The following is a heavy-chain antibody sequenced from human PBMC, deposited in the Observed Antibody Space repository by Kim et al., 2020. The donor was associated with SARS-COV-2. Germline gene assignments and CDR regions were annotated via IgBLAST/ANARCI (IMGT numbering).Heavy chain of an antibody. Sequence: ASVKVSCKASGYTFTSYAMHWVRQAPGQRLEWMGWINAGNGNTKYSQKFQGRVTITRDTSASTAYMELSSLRSEDTAVYYCARDLEWARDIVVVVAATYGMDVWGQGTTVTVSS. CDR1: GYTFTSYA. CDR3: ARDLEWARDIVVVVAATYGMDV. V-gene: IGHV1-3*01. D-gene: IGHD2-15*01. CDR2: INAGNGNT. J-gene: IGHJ6*02.